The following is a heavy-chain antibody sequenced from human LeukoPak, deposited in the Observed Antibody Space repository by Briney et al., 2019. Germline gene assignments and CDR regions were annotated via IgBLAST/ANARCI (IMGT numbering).Heavy chain of an antibody. Sequence: GESLKISCEVSGYKLTNSWIAWVRQMPGKGLEYMGIIHPGDSETRYSPSFQGQVTMSGDKSINTAYLQWSSLKASDTATYYCARRSGRWPPYYMEVWGKGTTVTVSS. J-gene: IGHJ6*03. D-gene: IGHD1-1*01. CDR1: GYKLTNSW. V-gene: IGHV5-51*01. CDR2: IHPGDSET. CDR3: ARRSGRWPPYYMEV.